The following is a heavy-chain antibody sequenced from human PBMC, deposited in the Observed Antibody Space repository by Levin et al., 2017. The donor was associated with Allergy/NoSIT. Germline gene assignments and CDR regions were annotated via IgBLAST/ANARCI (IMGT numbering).Heavy chain of an antibody. Sequence: GGSLRLSCKASGYSFRSYWIGWVRQMPGKGLEWMGIIYGGDSDTRYSPSFQGQVTISADKSITTAYLQWNSLSASDTAIYYCARRDAYNFWFFDYWGQGTLVTVSS. CDR2: IYGGDSDT. CDR3: ARRDAYNFWFFDY. V-gene: IGHV5-51*01. D-gene: IGHD5-24*01. J-gene: IGHJ4*02. CDR1: GYSFRSYW.